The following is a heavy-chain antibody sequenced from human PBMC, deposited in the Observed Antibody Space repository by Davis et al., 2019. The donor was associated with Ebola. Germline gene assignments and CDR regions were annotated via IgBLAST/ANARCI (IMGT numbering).Heavy chain of an antibody. CDR1: GSTFRSYD. Sequence: PGGSLRPSCAASGSTFRSYDMHWVRQATGKGLEWVSAIGAAGDTYYPVSVKGRFTISRENAKTSLYLQMNSLGAEDTAVYYCARAGFGSTWFDCWGQGILVTVSS. D-gene: IGHD6-13*01. V-gene: IGHV3-13*01. CDR3: ARAGFGSTWFDC. J-gene: IGHJ5*01. CDR2: IGAAGDT.